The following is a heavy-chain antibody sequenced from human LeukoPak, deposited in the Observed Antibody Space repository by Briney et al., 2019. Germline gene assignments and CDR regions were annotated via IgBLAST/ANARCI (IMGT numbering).Heavy chain of an antibody. Sequence: ERSLRLSCTASGFTFSSYGMHWVRQAPGKGLEGVAVIWYDGSKQYYADSVKGRFTISRDNSKSTLYLQMNGLRAEDTAVYYCARAAFYYDSSGYYNFDYWGQGTLVTVSS. J-gene: IGHJ4*02. CDR2: IWYDGSKQ. D-gene: IGHD3-22*01. CDR3: ARAAFYYDSSGYYNFDY. V-gene: IGHV3-33*01. CDR1: GFTFSSYG.